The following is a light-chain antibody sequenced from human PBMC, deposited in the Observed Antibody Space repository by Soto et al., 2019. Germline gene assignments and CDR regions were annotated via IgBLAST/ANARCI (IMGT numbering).Light chain of an antibody. V-gene: IGLV2-8*01. J-gene: IGLJ2*01. CDR2: EVN. CDR1: SSDVGYYNY. Sequence: QSALTQPPSASGSPGQSVTISCTGTSSDVGYYNYVSWYQQHPDKAPKLMIFEVNARPSGVPDRFSGSRSGNTASLTVSGLQAEDEAVYYCSSHAGRNKYVLFGGGTKLTVL. CDR3: SSHAGRNKYVL.